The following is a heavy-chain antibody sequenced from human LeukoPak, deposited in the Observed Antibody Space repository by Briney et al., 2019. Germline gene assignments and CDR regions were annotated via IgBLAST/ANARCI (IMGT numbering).Heavy chain of an antibody. D-gene: IGHD3-3*02. CDR1: GFTFSGSA. CDR2: IRSKANSYAT. CDR3: TRPVSIGNFYY. J-gene: IGHJ4*02. V-gene: IGHV3-73*01. Sequence: PGGSLRLSCAASGFTFSGSAMHWVRQASGKGLECVGRIRSKANSYATAYAASVKGRFTISRDDSKNTAYLQMNSLKTEDTAVYYCTRPVSIGNFYYWGQGTLVTVSS.